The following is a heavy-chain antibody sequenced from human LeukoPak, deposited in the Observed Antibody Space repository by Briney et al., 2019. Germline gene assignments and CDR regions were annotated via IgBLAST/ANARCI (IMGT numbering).Heavy chain of an antibody. CDR1: AFTFSTDD. Sequence: GGSLRLSCAASAFTFSTDDFHWVRQAPGKGLEWVAAIGVTGDTYYADSVKGRFTISREDAANSLYLQMRSLGAGDTALYYCTKEFCGSRAGCAGGSYYDFWGRGALVTVSS. J-gene: IGHJ2*01. CDR3: TKEFCGSRAGCAGGSYYDF. V-gene: IGHV3-13*01. CDR2: IGVTGDT. D-gene: IGHD2-15*01.